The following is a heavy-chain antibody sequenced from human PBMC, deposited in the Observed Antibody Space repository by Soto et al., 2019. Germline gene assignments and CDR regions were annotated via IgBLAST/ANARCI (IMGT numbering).Heavy chain of an antibody. J-gene: IGHJ3*02. Sequence: GESLKISCKGSGFSFTTYWIAWVRQMPGKGLEWMGIIYPGDSDTRYSPSFQGQVTISADKSISTAYLQWSSLKASDTAMYYCARMGYCISTSCPDAFDIWGQGTMVTVS. CDR1: GFSFTTYW. V-gene: IGHV5-51*01. D-gene: IGHD2-2*01. CDR2: IYPGDSDT. CDR3: ARMGYCISTSCPDAFDI.